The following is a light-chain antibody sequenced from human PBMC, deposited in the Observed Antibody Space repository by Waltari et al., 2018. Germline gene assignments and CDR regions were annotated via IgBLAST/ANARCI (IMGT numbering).Light chain of an antibody. J-gene: IGKJ1*01. V-gene: IGKV3D-15*01. Sequence: EIVMTQSPATLSVSLGERATLSCRASQSVSINLAWYQQKPGQAPRLLIYCASTRATGIPARFSGSGSGTEFTLTISSLQSEDFAVYYCEQYNNWPPWTFGQGTKVEIK. CDR2: CAS. CDR3: EQYNNWPPWT. CDR1: QSVSIN.